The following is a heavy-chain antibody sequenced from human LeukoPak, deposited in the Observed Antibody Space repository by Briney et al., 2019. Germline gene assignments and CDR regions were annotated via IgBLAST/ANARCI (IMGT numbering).Heavy chain of an antibody. Sequence: SVKASCKASGGTFSSYAISWVRQAPGQGLEWMGGIIPIFGTANYAQKFQGRVTITADKSTSTAYMELSSLRSEDTAVYYCARDRGAVPAATMYYWGQGTLVTVSS. J-gene: IGHJ4*02. V-gene: IGHV1-69*06. CDR1: GGTFSSYA. CDR3: ARDRGAVPAATMYY. CDR2: IIPIFGTA. D-gene: IGHD2-2*01.